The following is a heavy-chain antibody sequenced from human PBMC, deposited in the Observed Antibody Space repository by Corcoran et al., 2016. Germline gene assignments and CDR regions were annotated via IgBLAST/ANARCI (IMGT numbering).Heavy chain of an antibody. D-gene: IGHD2-15*01. CDR1: GYTFTGYY. Sequence: QVQLVQSGAEVKKPGASVKVSCKASGYTFTGYYMHWVRQAPGQGLEWMGWINPNSGGTNYAQKFQGRVTMTRDTSISTAYMELSRLRSDDTAVYYCARVRDKAPAVYYYYGMDVWGQGTTVTVSS. V-gene: IGHV1-2*02. J-gene: IGHJ6*02. CDR2: INPNSGGT. CDR3: ARVRDKAPAVYYYYGMDV.